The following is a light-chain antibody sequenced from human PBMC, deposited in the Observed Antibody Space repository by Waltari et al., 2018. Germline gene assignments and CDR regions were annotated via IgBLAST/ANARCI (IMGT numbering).Light chain of an antibody. V-gene: IGKV3-11*01. Sequence: EIVLTQSPATLSLSPGERATLSCRARQSVSTYLAWYQQQPGQAPSLLIYDASNRTTGVPPRFSGSGSGTDFTLTISSLEPEDFAVYYCQQRSHWPTFGPGTKVDIK. CDR3: QQRSHWPT. CDR1: QSVSTY. CDR2: DAS. J-gene: IGKJ3*01.